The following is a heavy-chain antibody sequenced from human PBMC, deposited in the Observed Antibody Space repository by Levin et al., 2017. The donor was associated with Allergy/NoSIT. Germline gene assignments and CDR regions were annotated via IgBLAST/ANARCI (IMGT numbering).Heavy chain of an antibody. CDR3: ARWGTYYDILTGYSHPSFYYMDV. CDR2: IYPGDSDT. D-gene: IGHD3-9*01. J-gene: IGHJ6*03. V-gene: IGHV5-51*01. CDR1: GYSFTSYW. Sequence: RGESLKISCKGSGYSFTSYWIGWVRQMPGKGLEWMGIIYPGDSDTRYSPSFQGQVTISADKSISTAYLQWSSLKASDTAMYYCARWGTYYDILTGYSHPSFYYMDVWGKGTTVTVSS.